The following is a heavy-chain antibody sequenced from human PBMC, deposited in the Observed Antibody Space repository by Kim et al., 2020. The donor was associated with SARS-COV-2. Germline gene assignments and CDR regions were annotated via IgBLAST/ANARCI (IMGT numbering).Heavy chain of an antibody. CDR3: ARENPAAAISDY. V-gene: IGHV3-11*04. CDR2: ISSSGSTI. D-gene: IGHD2-2*01. CDR1: GFTFSDYY. J-gene: IGHJ4*02. Sequence: LSLTCAASGFTFSDYYMSWIRQAPGKGLEWVSYISSSGSTIYYADSVKGRFTISRDNAKNSLYLQMNSLRAEDTAVYYCARENPAAAISDYWGQGTLVTVSS.